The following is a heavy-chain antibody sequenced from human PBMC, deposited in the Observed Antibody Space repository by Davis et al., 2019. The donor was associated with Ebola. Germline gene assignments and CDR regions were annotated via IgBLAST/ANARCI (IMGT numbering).Heavy chain of an antibody. CDR1: GYSFKNYA. D-gene: IGHD6-6*01. Sequence: AASVKVSCKASGYSFKNYAISWVRQAPGQGLEWMGWISAYNGNTNYAQKFQGRVTMTRDTSISTAYMELSRLRSDDTVVYYCARGGSSSFPYYYYGMDVWGQGTTVTVSS. J-gene: IGHJ6*02. CDR2: ISAYNGNT. V-gene: IGHV1-18*01. CDR3: ARGGSSSFPYYYYGMDV.